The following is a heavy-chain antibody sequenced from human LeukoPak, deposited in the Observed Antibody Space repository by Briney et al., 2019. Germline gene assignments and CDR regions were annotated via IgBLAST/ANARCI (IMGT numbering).Heavy chain of an antibody. Sequence: GGSLRLSCATSGFSFNIYGMHWVRQAPGKGLVWVSRINSDGSNSIYADSVKGRFTISRDNSGDNAKVYLQMNSLRAEDTAVYYCAREVVLNGISVFDSWGQGTLVTVSS. D-gene: IGHD6-19*01. CDR2: INSDGSNS. CDR3: AREVVLNGISVFDS. V-gene: IGHV3-74*01. J-gene: IGHJ4*02. CDR1: GFSFNIYG.